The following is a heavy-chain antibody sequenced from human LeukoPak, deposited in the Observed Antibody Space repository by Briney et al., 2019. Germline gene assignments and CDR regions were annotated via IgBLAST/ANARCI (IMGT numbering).Heavy chain of an antibody. CDR3: ARGGVNNYFDP. D-gene: IGHD3-10*01. Sequence: ASVKVSCKASGYTFTGYYMHWVRQAPGQGLEWMGWINPNSGGTNYAKKFQDRVTMTGDTSVSTAYMELSRLRSDDTAVYYCARGGVNNYFDPWGQGTLVTVSS. J-gene: IGHJ5*02. V-gene: IGHV1-2*02. CDR2: INPNSGGT. CDR1: GYTFTGYY.